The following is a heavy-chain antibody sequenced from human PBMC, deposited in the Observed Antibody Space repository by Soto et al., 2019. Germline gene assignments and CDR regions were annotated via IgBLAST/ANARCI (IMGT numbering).Heavy chain of an antibody. CDR3: TNHGGGPPYYSGMHV. CDR1: GFIIRNYA. CDR2: ITGNSGST. J-gene: IGHJ6*02. D-gene: IGHD2-15*01. V-gene: IGHV3-23*01. Sequence: AGGSLRLSCAASGFIIRNYAMSWVRLAPGKGLEWVSAITGNSGSTYNADSVKGRFTISRDTSQNTLYLQMNSLSAVDTAVYYCTNHGGGPPYYSGMHVWGQGTTVTVSS.